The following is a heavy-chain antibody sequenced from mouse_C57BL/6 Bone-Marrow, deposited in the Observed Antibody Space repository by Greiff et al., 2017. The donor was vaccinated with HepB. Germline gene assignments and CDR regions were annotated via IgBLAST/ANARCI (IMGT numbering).Heavy chain of an antibody. CDR3: ARPDYYGSSHCGY. Sequence: EVQRVESGGGLVKPGGSLKLSCAASGFTFSDYGMHWVRQAPEKGLEWVAYISSGSSTIYYADTVKGRFTISRDNAKNTLYLQMTSLRSEDTAMYYCARPDYYGSSHCGYWGQGTTLTVSS. J-gene: IGHJ2*01. V-gene: IGHV5-17*01. CDR2: ISSGSSTI. D-gene: IGHD1-1*01. CDR1: GFTFSDYG.